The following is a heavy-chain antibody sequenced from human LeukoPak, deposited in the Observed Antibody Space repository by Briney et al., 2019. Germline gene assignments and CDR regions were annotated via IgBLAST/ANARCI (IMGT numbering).Heavy chain of an antibody. D-gene: IGHD3-10*01. CDR2: MNPNSGNT. V-gene: IGHV1-8*01. CDR1: GYTFTSYD. J-gene: IGHJ4*02. Sequence: ASVKVSCKPSGYTFTSYDINWVRQAPGQGLGWMGWMNPNSGNTGYAQKFQGRVTMTRNTSISTAYMELSSLRSEDTAVYYCARGARRVVRGVISYYFDYWGQGTLVTVSS. CDR3: ARGARRVVRGVISYYFDY.